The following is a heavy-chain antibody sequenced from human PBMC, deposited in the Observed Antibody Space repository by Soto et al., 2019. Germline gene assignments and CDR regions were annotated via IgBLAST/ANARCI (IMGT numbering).Heavy chain of an antibody. V-gene: IGHV3-9*01. J-gene: IGHJ5*02. D-gene: IGHD6-6*01. CDR1: GFTFDDYA. Sequence: GGSLRLSCAASGFTFDDYAMHWVRQAPGKGLEWVSGISWNSGSIGYADSVKGRFTISRDNAKNSLYLQMNSLRAEDTALYYCAKDAAARPENCFDPWGQGTLVTVSS. CDR2: ISWNSGSI. CDR3: AKDAAARPENCFDP.